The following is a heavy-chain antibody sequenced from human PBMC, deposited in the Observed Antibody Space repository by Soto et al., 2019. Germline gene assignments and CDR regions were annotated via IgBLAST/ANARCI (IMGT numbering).Heavy chain of an antibody. Sequence: QVQLQESGPGLVKPSETLSLTCTVSGGSISSYYWSWIRQPPGKGLEWIGYIYYSGSTNYNPSLKSRVTMSVDPSKTQFSLKLSSVAAADTAVYYCARTICSYGPRCDYWGQGTLVTVSS. D-gene: IGHD5-18*01. CDR1: GGSISSYY. CDR2: IYYSGST. CDR3: ARTICSYGPRCDY. J-gene: IGHJ4*02. V-gene: IGHV4-59*01.